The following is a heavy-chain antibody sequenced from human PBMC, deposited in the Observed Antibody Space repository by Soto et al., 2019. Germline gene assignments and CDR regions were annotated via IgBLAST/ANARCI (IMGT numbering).Heavy chain of an antibody. CDR3: ARDLCSTTSCFFDF. J-gene: IGHJ4*02. CDR1: GFTFSSYW. V-gene: IGHV3-7*01. Sequence: GGSLILSCAASGFTFSSYWMSWVRQAPGKGLEWVANIKQDGSEKNYVDSVKGRFTISRDNAKNSLYLQMNSLRAEDTAVYFCARDLCSTTSCFFDFWGQGXLVTVYS. D-gene: IGHD2-2*01. CDR2: IKQDGSEK.